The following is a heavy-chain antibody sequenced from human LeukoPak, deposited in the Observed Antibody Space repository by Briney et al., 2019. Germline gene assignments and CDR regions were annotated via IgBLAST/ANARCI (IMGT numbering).Heavy chain of an antibody. D-gene: IGHD6-19*01. CDR2: ISYDGSNK. V-gene: IGHV3-30*18. CDR1: GFTFSSYG. CDR3: AKEGGIAVAGFYYYGMDV. Sequence: QPGRSLRLSCAASGFTFSSYGMHWVRQAPGKGLEWVAVISYDGSNKYYADSVKGRFTISRDSSKNTLYLQMNSLRAEDTAVYYCAKEGGIAVAGFYYYGMDVWGQGTTVTVSS. J-gene: IGHJ6*02.